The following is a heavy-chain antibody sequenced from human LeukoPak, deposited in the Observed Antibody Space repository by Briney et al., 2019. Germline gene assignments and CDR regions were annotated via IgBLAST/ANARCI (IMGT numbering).Heavy chain of an antibody. D-gene: IGHD1-26*01. CDR2: ISKDGTAT. CDR3: AKTPIVGATKGGLDY. V-gene: IGHV3-30*18. J-gene: IGHJ4*02. CDR1: GFTISRYA. Sequence: GGSLRLSCAASGFTISRYAIHWVLQAPGNGPEWVAAISKDGTATYYADSVKGRFTISRDNSKNTLYLQMNSLRAEDTAVYYCAKTPIVGATKGGLDYWGQGTLVTVSS.